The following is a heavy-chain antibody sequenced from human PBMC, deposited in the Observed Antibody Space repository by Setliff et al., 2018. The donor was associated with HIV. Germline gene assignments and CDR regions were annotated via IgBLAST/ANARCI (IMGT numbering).Heavy chain of an antibody. J-gene: IGHJ3*02. D-gene: IGHD3-22*01. V-gene: IGHV4-59*08. Sequence: ETLSLTCTVSDGSISSQYWSWIRQPPGKGLEWVGSIYYSGNTNYNPSLKSRVTISVDTSKNQFYLKLSSVTAADTAVYYCARILLYDSSAYFVNAFDIWGQGTVVTVSS. CDR3: ARILLYDSSAYFVNAFDI. CDR2: IYYSGNT. CDR1: DGSISSQY.